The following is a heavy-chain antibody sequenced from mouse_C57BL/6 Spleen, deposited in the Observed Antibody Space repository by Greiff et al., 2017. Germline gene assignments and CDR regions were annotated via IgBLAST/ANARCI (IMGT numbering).Heavy chain of an antibody. V-gene: IGHV1-15*01. CDR2: IDPETGGT. Sequence: QVQLKQSGAELVRPGASVTLSCKASGYTFTDYEMHWVKQTPVHGLEWIGAIDPETGGTAYNQKFKGKAILTADKSSSTAYMELRSLTSEDSAVYYCTRYHYGSNYWGQGTTLTVSS. D-gene: IGHD1-1*01. CDR1: GYTFTDYE. J-gene: IGHJ2*01. CDR3: TRYHYGSNY.